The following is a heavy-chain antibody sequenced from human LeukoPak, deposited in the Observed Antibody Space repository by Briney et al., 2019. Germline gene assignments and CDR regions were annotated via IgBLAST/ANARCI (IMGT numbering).Heavy chain of an antibody. CDR3: ARLLGGYSYGPIFYYFDY. CDR1: GGSISSSSYY. CDR2: IFHSGSS. V-gene: IGHV4-39*01. Sequence: SETLSLTCTVSGGSISSSSYYWGWIRQPPGKGLDWIGSIFHSGSSYYNPSLKSRVTISVDTSKNQFSLKLSSVTAADTAVYYCARLLGGYSYGPIFYYFDYWGQGTLVTVSS. J-gene: IGHJ4*02. D-gene: IGHD5-18*01.